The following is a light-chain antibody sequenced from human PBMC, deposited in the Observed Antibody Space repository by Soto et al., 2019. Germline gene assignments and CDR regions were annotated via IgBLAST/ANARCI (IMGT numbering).Light chain of an antibody. CDR1: SSNIITGFD. CDR3: QSYDNSLSGWV. CDR2: GNN. Sequence: QSALTQPPSISGAPGQRVTISCTGGSSNIITGFDVHWFQQLPGTAPKLLIYGNNNRPSGVPDRFSGSKSGTSASLAITGLQAEDEADYYCQSYDNSLSGWVFGGGTKLTVL. J-gene: IGLJ3*02. V-gene: IGLV1-40*01.